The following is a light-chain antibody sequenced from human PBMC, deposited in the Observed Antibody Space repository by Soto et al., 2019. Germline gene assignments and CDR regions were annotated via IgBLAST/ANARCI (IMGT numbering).Light chain of an antibody. CDR2: AAS. V-gene: IGKV1-39*01. CDR1: QSISSF. CDR3: HQSYNTPIT. J-gene: IGKJ5*01. Sequence: DIQMTQSPSSLSAFVGDRVTITCRASQSISSFLNWYQQKPGKAPKLLIYAASSLQSGVPSRFSGGGSGTDFTLTIDSLQPEDFATYYCHQSYNTPITFGQGTRL.